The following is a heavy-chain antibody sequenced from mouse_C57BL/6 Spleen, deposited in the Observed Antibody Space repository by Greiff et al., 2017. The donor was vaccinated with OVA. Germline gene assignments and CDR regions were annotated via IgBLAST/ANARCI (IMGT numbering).Heavy chain of an antibody. J-gene: IGHJ1*03. Sequence: QVQLQQSGPELVKPGASVKISCKASGYAFSSSWMNWVKQRPGTGLEWIGRIYPGDGDTNYNGKFKGNATLTADKSSSTAYMQLSSLTSEDAAVYFCVITTVVPYFDVWGTGTTVTVSS. CDR3: VITTVVPYFDV. D-gene: IGHD1-1*01. CDR2: IYPGDGDT. CDR1: GYAFSSSW. V-gene: IGHV1-82*01.